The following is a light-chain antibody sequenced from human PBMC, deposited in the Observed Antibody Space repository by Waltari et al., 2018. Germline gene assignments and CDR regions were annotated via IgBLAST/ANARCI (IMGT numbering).Light chain of an antibody. CDR3: LQYFSSPYS. CDR2: WAS. J-gene: IGKJ2*01. V-gene: IGKV4-1*01. CDR1: QSVLYSPNNKNY. Sequence: DIVMTQSPDSLAVSLGERATINCKSSQSVLYSPNNKNYVAWYQHKPRQPPMLLIYWASARESGVPDRFSGSGSGTDFTLTITRLQAEDVAVYYCLQYFSSPYSFGQGTKLEIK.